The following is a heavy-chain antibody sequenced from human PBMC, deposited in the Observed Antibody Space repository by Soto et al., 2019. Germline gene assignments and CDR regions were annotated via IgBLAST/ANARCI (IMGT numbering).Heavy chain of an antibody. Sequence: EVQLVESGGGLVRPGGSLRLSCAASGFTFSYYWMHWVRQAPGKGLVWVSRINSDGRSKTYADFVKGRFIISRDNARNTVALQMNRVRVEDTAVNYCAIGDRGAFDLWGQGTVVTVSS. CDR2: INSDGRSK. D-gene: IGHD1-26*01. CDR3: AIGDRGAFDL. V-gene: IGHV3-74*01. J-gene: IGHJ3*01. CDR1: GFTFSYYW.